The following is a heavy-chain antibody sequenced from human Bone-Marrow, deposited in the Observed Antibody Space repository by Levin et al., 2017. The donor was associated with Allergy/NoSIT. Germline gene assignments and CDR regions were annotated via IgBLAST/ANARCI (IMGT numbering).Heavy chain of an antibody. J-gene: IGHJ4*02. CDR2: ISSRGGYK. CDR1: GFRFDTFT. Sequence: GESLKISCAASGFRFDTFTLNWVRQTPGKGLEWLSSISSRGGYKYYADSVKGRFTISRDNANKSLFLQLNSLRVEDTAIYYCARDGISVAGGHDHWGQGTLVTVSS. CDR3: ARDGISVAGGHDH. D-gene: IGHD6-19*01. V-gene: IGHV3-21*03.